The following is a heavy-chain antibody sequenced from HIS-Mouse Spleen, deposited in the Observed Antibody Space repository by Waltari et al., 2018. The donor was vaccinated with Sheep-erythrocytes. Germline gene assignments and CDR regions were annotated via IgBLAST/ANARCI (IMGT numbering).Heavy chain of an antibody. V-gene: IGHV4-39*07. D-gene: IGHD6-6*01. CDR2: IYYSGGT. CDR3: ARVSVAARFDY. J-gene: IGHJ4*02. Sequence: QLQLQESGPGLVKPSETLSLTCTVSGGSISSSSYYWGWIRQPPGKGLEWIGRIYYSGGTYYNPSLKSRVTISVDTSKNQFSLKLSSVTAADTAVYYCARVSVAARFDYWGQGTLVTVSS. CDR1: GGSISSSSYY.